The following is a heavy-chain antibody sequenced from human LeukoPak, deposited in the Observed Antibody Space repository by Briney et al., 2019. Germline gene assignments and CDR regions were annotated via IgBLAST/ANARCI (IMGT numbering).Heavy chain of an antibody. Sequence: PGGSLRLSCAASGFTFSSYAMSWVRQAPGKGLEWVSAISGSGGSTYYVDSVKGRFTISRDNSKNTLYLQMNSLRAEDTAVYYCAKDRKYQLLRDAFDIWGQGTMVTVSS. CDR3: AKDRKYQLLRDAFDI. CDR2: ISGSGGST. V-gene: IGHV3-23*01. CDR1: GFTFSSYA. J-gene: IGHJ3*02. D-gene: IGHD2-2*01.